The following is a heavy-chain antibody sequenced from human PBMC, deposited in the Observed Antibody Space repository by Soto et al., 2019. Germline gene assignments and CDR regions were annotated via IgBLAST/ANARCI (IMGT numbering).Heavy chain of an antibody. CDR3: ARVGEYYYGMDV. J-gene: IGHJ6*02. CDR1: GFTFSSYG. Sequence: QVQLVESGGGVVQPGRSLRLSCAASGFTFSSYGMHWVRQAPGKGLEWVAVIWYDGSNKYYADSVKGRFTISRDNSKNTLYLQMNSLRAEDTAVYYWARVGEYYYGMDVWGQGATGTFSS. CDR2: IWYDGSNK. V-gene: IGHV3-33*01.